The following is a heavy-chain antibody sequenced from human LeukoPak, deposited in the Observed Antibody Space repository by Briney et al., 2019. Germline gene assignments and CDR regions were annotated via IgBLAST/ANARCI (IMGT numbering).Heavy chain of an antibody. Sequence: LETLSLTCAVYGGSFSGYYWSWIRQPPGKGLEWIGEINHSGSTNYNPSLKSRVTISVDTSKNQFSLKLSSVTAADTAVYYCARDTMYYYGMDVWGQGTTVTVSS. CDR3: ARDTMYYYGMDV. J-gene: IGHJ6*02. V-gene: IGHV4-34*01. D-gene: IGHD3-10*01. CDR2: INHSGST. CDR1: GGSFSGYY.